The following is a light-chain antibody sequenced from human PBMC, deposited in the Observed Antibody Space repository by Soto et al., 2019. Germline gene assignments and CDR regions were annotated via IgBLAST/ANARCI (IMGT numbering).Light chain of an antibody. V-gene: IGKV1-9*01. Sequence: IQLTQSPSSLSASVGDRVTISCRASQGIANFLAWYQQKPGKAPMLLIYGASTLQSGVPSRFSGSGSGTDFTLTISSLQPEDFATYYCQQLNSFPIPFGPGTKVDIK. J-gene: IGKJ3*01. CDR3: QQLNSFPIP. CDR2: GAS. CDR1: QGIANF.